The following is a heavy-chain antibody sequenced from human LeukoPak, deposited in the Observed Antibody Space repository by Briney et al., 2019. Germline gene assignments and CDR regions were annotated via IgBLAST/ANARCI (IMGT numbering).Heavy chain of an antibody. Sequence: SQTLSLTCTVSGGSITNTTYYWGWIRQPPGKGLEWIGSIYYSGITYYNPSLKSRVTISLDTSKRQFSLRLTSVTAADTAVYYCARLSGSYRGSPFDYWGQGTLVTVSS. CDR2: IYYSGIT. CDR3: ARLSGSYRGSPFDY. CDR1: GGSITNTTYY. D-gene: IGHD1-26*01. J-gene: IGHJ4*02. V-gene: IGHV4-39*07.